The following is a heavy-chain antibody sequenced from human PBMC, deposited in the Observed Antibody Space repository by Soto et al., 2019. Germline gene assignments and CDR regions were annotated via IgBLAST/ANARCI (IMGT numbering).Heavy chain of an antibody. D-gene: IGHD3-10*01. CDR1: GGSISSSSYY. Sequence: ASETLSLTCTVSGGSISSSSYYWGWIRQPPGKGLEWIGSIYYSGSTYYNPSLKSRVTISVDTSKNQFSLKLSSVTAADTAVYYCVSPASGSGSYYVDYWGQGTLVTVSS. V-gene: IGHV4-39*01. CDR3: VSPASGSGSYYVDY. J-gene: IGHJ4*02. CDR2: IYYSGST.